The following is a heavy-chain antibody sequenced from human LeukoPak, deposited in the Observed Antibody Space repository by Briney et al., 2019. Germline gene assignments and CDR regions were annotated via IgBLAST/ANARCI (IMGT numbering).Heavy chain of an antibody. CDR2: ISGSGGRT. CDR1: GFTLSSIA. Sequence: GGSLSLSCVVSGFTLSSIAMSWVRPAPGEVMGWVSAISGSGGRTYYADSVKGRFTLSRDNSKNTLYLQMNSLRAEDTAGYYCAKVLIAAAGRGQLFDYWGQGTLVTVSS. CDR3: AKVLIAAAGRGQLFDY. D-gene: IGHD6-13*01. J-gene: IGHJ4*02. V-gene: IGHV3-23*01.